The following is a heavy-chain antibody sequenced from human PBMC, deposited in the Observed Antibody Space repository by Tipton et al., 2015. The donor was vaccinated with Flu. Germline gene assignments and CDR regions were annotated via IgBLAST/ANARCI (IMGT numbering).Heavy chain of an antibody. V-gene: IGHV4-39*01. CDR2: IYYSGST. Sequence: TLSLTCTVSGCSISSSSYYWGWIRQPPGKGLEWIGSIYYSGSTYYNPSLKSRVTISVDTSKNQFSLKLSSVTAADTAVYYCARRVAVAAHFDYWGQGTLVTVSS. CDR1: GCSISSSSYY. D-gene: IGHD6-19*01. J-gene: IGHJ4*02. CDR3: ARRVAVAAHFDY.